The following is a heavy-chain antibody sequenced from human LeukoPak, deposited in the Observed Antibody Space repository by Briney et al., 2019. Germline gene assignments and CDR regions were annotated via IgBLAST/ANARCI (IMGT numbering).Heavy chain of an antibody. Sequence: SETLSLTCAVSGGSLSGYYWTWIRQPPGKGLEWIGEINHSGSTNYNPSLKSRVTISVDTSKNQFSLKLSSVTAADTAVYYCARGVYSYGRFDYWGQGTLVTVSS. V-gene: IGHV4-34*01. CDR1: GGSLSGYY. CDR3: ARGVYSYGRFDY. J-gene: IGHJ4*02. CDR2: INHSGST. D-gene: IGHD5-18*01.